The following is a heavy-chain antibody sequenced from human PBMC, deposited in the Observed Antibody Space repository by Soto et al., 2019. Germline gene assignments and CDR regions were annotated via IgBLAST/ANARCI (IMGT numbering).Heavy chain of an antibody. CDR1: GYTFTSYG. CDR2: ISAYNGNT. J-gene: IGHJ4*02. CDR3: ARDPAYCGGDCYSFYY. V-gene: IGHV1-18*01. Sequence: ASVKVSCKASGYTFTSYGISWVRQAPGQGLEWMGWISAYNGNTNYAQKLQGRVTMTTDTSTSTAYMELRSLRSDDTAAYYCARDPAYCGGDCYSFYYWGQGTLVTVSS. D-gene: IGHD2-21*02.